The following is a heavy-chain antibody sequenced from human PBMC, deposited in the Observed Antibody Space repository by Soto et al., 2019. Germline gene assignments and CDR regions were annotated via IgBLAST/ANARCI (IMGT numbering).Heavy chain of an antibody. CDR3: ARDSGSGWHFDS. D-gene: IGHD6-19*01. CDR2: IIPIFGTA. V-gene: IGHV1-69*13. Sequence: SVKVSCKASGGTFSSYAISWVRQAPGQGLEWMGGIIPIFGTANYAQKFQGRVTITADESTSTAYMELSRLTSDDTAVFYCARDSGSGWHFDSWGQGTLVTVSS. CDR1: GGTFSSYA. J-gene: IGHJ4*02.